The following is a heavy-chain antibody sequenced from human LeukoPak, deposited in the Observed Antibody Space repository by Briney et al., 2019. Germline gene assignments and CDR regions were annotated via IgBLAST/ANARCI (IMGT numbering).Heavy chain of an antibody. D-gene: IGHD3-3*01. V-gene: IGHV4-34*01. CDR1: GGSFSGYY. CDR2: INHSGST. CDR3: ARGPRITIFGVVIRTYYFDY. J-gene: IGHJ4*02. Sequence: KSSETLSLTCAVYGGSFSGYYWSWIRQPPGKGLEWIGEINHSGSTNYNPSLKSRVTISVDTSKNQFSLKLSSVTAADTAVYYCARGPRITIFGVVIRTYYFDYWGQGTLVTVSS.